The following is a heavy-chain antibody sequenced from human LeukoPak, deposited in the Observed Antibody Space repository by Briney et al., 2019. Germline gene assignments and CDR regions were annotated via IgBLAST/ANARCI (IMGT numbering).Heavy chain of an antibody. Sequence: GGSLRLSCAVSGFTFSSHWMHWVRQAPGKGLVWVSRINSDGSSTDYADSVKGRFTIPRDNSKNTLYLQMNSLRAEDTAIYYCAKGGPTGDLKSPGRDWWGQGTLVTVSS. D-gene: IGHD7-27*01. V-gene: IGHV3-74*01. CDR3: AKGGPTGDLKSPGRDW. CDR2: INSDGSST. J-gene: IGHJ4*02. CDR1: GFTFSSHW.